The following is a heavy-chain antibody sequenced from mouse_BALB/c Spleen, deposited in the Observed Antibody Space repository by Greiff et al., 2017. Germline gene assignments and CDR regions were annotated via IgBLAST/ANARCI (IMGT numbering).Heavy chain of an antibody. CDR1: GFSLTSYG. V-gene: IGHV2-9*02. J-gene: IGHJ4*01. CDR3: ARVYYGSSYYYAMDY. CDR2: IWAGGST. D-gene: IGHD1-1*01. Sequence: VQLMESGPGLVAPSQSLSITCTVSGFSLTSYGVHWVRQPPGKGLEWLGVIWAGGSTNYNSALMSRLSISKDNSKSQVFLKMNSLQTDDTAMYYCARVYYGSSYYYAMDYWGQGTSVTVSS.